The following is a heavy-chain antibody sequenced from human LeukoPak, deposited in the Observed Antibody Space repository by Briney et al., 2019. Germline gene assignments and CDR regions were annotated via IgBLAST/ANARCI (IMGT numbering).Heavy chain of an antibody. J-gene: IGHJ4*02. V-gene: IGHV3-30*02. CDR3: AKDFCADSTSCYLFGFDY. CDR1: GFTFSSYG. CDR2: IWYDGSNK. D-gene: IGHD2-2*01. Sequence: PGGSLRLSCAASGFTFSSYGMHWVRQAPGKGLEWVAVIWYDGSNKYYADSVKGRFTISRDNSKNTLYLQMNSLRAEDTAVYYCAKDFCADSTSCYLFGFDYWGQGTLVTVSS.